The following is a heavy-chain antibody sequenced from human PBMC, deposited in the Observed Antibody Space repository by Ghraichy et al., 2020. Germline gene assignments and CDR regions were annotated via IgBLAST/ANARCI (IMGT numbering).Heavy chain of an antibody. CDR2: IYYSGST. J-gene: IGHJ4*02. CDR3: ARVRKGGSYPFDY. CDR1: GGSISSYY. V-gene: IGHV4-59*01. Sequence: SETLSLTCTVSGGSISSYYWSWIRQPPGKGLEWIGYIYYSGSTNYNPSLKSRVTISVDTSKNQFSLKLSSVTAADTAVYYCARVRKGGSYPFDYWGQGTLVTVSS. D-gene: IGHD1-26*01.